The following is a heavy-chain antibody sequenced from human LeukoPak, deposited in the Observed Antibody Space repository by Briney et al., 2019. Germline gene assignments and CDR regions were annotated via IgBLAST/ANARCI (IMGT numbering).Heavy chain of an antibody. J-gene: IGHJ6*03. Sequence: GGSLRLSCAASGFTFSSYSMNWVRQAPGKGLEWVSSISSSSSYIYYAHSVKGRLTISRDNAKNSLYLQMNSLRAEDTAVYYCARYCSSTSCRNYYYYYMDVWGKGTTVTVSS. CDR2: ISSSSSYI. CDR1: GFTFSSYS. CDR3: ARYCSSTSCRNYYYYYMDV. V-gene: IGHV3-21*01. D-gene: IGHD2-2*01.